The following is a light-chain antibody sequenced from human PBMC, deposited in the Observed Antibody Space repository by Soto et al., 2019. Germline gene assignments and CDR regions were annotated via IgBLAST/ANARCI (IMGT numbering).Light chain of an antibody. V-gene: IGKV3D-7*01. CDR3: QQYGSSPWT. Sequence: EIVMTQSPATLSLSPGERATLSCRASQSVSSSYLSWYQQKPGQTPRLLIYGASIRATGIPARFSGSGSGTAFTLTISSLQPEDFAVYFCQQYGSSPWTFGQGTKVDIK. CDR2: GAS. CDR1: QSVSSSY. J-gene: IGKJ1*01.